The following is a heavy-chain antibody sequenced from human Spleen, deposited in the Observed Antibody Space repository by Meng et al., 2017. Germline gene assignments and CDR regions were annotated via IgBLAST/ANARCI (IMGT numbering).Heavy chain of an antibody. D-gene: IGHD3-10*01. J-gene: IGHJ5*02. CDR2: IYHSGST. CDR3: AREGSYHWFDP. CDR1: GVSISSGGYY. V-gene: IGHV4-31*03. Sequence: QVQLQESGPGLVKPSQTLSLTCTVSGVSISSGGYYWSWIRRHTGQGLEWLGHIYHSGSTSYSPSLKGRIAISVDTTNNQFSLKLTSVTAADTAVYFCAREGSYHWFDPWGQGTLVTVSS.